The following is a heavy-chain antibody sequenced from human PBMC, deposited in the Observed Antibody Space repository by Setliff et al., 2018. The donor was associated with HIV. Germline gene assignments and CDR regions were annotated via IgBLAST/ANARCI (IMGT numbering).Heavy chain of an antibody. CDR1: GGSISSSSYY. CDR2: IYYSGST. Sequence: SETLSLTCTVSGGSISSSSYYWGWIRQPPGKGLEWIGSIYYSGSTYYNPSLKSRVTISVDTSKTQFSLKLSSVTAADTAVYYCASGAVAGYYYYGMDVWGQGTTVTVSS. CDR3: ASGAVAGYYYYGMDV. V-gene: IGHV4-39*01. J-gene: IGHJ6*02. D-gene: IGHD6-19*01.